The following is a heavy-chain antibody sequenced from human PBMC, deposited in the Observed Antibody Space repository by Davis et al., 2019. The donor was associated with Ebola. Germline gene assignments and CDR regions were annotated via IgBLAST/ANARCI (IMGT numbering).Heavy chain of an antibody. CDR3: ARAAYCSGGSCYFYGMDV. CDR2: ISSNGGST. V-gene: IGHV3-64*04. Sequence: GESLKISCAASGFTFSSYAMHWVRQAPGKGLEYVSAISSNGGSTYYADSVKGRFTISRDNSKNTLYLQLNSLRAEDTAVYYCARAAYCSGGSCYFYGMDVWGKGTTVTVSS. J-gene: IGHJ6*04. D-gene: IGHD2-15*01. CDR1: GFTFSSYA.